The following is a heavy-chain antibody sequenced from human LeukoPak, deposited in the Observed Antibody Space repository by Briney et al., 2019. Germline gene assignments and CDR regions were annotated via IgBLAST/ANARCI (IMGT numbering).Heavy chain of an antibody. CDR1: GGSISSSNFY. J-gene: IGHJ4*02. CDR3: VKEENYGRYAY. Sequence: SETLSLTCSVSGGSISSSNFYWGWIRQPPGKGLEWIGSIYYSGSTYYNPSLKSRVTISVDTSKNQFSLKLSSVTAADTAVYYCVKEENYGRYAYWGQGTLVTVSS. V-gene: IGHV4-39*07. CDR2: IYYSGST. D-gene: IGHD4-17*01.